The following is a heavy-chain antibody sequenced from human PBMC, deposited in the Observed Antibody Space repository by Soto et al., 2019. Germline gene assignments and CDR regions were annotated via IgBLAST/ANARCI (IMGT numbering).Heavy chain of an antibody. CDR2: IYYSRST. D-gene: IGHD3-22*01. CDR1: GGSISSGGYY. J-gene: IGHJ4*02. Sequence: QVQLQESGPGLVKPSQTLSLTCTVSGGSISSGGYYCNWIRQHPGKSLEWIGCIYYSRSTYYTPSLKSRVSKCVDTSKNQFSPKLTTVTAADTAVYYCARDSSVYYHFASWGQGTLVTVSS. V-gene: IGHV4-31*03. CDR3: ARDSSVYYHFAS.